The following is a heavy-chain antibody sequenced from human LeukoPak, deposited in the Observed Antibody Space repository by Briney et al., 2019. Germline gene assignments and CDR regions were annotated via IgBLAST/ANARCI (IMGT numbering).Heavy chain of an antibody. Sequence: ASVKVSCKASEYTFTSYYMHWVRQAPGQGLEWMGVINPSAGSTTYAQKFQGRVTMTRDTSTSTVFMELSSLTSEDTAVYYCARDAIRYSDTIGYWGQGTLVTVSS. CDR3: ARDAIRYSDTIGY. V-gene: IGHV1-46*01. D-gene: IGHD3-16*02. CDR2: INPSAGST. J-gene: IGHJ4*02. CDR1: EYTFTSYY.